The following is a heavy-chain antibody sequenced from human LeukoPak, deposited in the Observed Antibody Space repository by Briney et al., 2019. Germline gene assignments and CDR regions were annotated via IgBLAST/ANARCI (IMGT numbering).Heavy chain of an antibody. CDR2: INHSGST. CDR1: GGSFSGYY. CDR3: ARARSRLGYRWFDP. V-gene: IGHV4-34*01. Sequence: PSETLSLTCAVYGGSFSGYYWSWIRQPPGKGLEWIGEINHSGSTNYNPSLKSRVTISVDTSKNQFSLKLSSVTAADTAVYYCARARSRLGYRWFDPWGQGTLVTVSS. D-gene: IGHD3-16*01. J-gene: IGHJ5*02.